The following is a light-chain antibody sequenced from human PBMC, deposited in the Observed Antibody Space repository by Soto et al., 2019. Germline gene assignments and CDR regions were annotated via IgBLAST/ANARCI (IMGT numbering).Light chain of an antibody. CDR2: VAS. CDR3: QQYDSSSPT. J-gene: IGKJ2*01. V-gene: IGKV1-5*01. CDR1: QNFSVW. Sequence: DIQMTQSPSTLSASVGAGVTTTSRARQNFSVWLPCYQQRPGKPHKFLFYVASSLGTGVPSRFSGSGSGTEFTLTIRSLQPDDFATYYCQQYDSSSPTFGQGTMLQIK.